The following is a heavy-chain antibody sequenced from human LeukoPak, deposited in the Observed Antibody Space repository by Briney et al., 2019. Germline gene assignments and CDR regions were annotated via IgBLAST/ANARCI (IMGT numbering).Heavy chain of an antibody. D-gene: IGHD3-22*01. CDR2: IYESGGT. CDR3: ARLPYYDSSGHDY. CDR1: SESFSGYY. J-gene: IGHJ4*02. Sequence: SETLSLTCTVYSESFSGYYWSWIRQSPGMGLEWIGEIYESGGTTYNPSLKSRVTISIDTSKNQFSLNLTSVTAADTAVYYCARLPYYDSSGHDYWGQGTLVTVSS. V-gene: IGHV4-34*01.